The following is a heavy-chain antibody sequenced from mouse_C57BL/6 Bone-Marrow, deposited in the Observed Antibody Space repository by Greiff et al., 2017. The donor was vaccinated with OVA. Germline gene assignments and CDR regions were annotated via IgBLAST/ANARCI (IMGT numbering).Heavy chain of an antibody. CDR2: ILPNSGST. J-gene: IGHJ3*01. D-gene: IGHD1-1*01. V-gene: IGHV1-64*01. CDR3: ERGNGYYGSSPFAD. Sequence: QVQLQQSGAELIKPGASVKLSCKATGYTFTSYWMQWVKERPGQGLEWIGMILPNSGSTNYNEKFKSKATLTVDKSSSTAYMQLSSLTSEDSAVYYSERGNGYYGSSPFADWGKGTLVTVSA. CDR1: GYTFTSYW.